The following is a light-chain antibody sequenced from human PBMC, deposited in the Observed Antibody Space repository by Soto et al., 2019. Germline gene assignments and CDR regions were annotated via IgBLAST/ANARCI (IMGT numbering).Light chain of an antibody. CDR1: KFDIGRYDY. CDR3: SSYTSASALGI. V-gene: IGLV2-14*01. J-gene: IGLJ2*01. CDR2: EVN. Sequence: QSVLTQPASVSGSPGQTITISCAGTKFDIGRYDYVSWYRQHPGEAPKLIIFEVNNRPSGVSNRFSGSKSGNTASPTIFGLQVEDEALYFCSSYTSASALGIFGGGTKVTVL.